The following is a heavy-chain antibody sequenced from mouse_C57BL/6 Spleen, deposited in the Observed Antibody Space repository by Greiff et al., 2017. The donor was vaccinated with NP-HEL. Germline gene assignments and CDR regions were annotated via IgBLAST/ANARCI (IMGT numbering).Heavy chain of an antibody. V-gene: IGHV1-54*01. Sequence: LVESGAELVRPGTSVKVSCKASGYAFTNYLIEWVKQRPGQGLEWIGVINPGSGGTNYNEKFKGKATLTADKSSSTAYMQLSSLTSEDSAVYFCARGVSYAMDYWGQGTSVTVSS. CDR1: GYAFTNYL. D-gene: IGHD2-10*02. J-gene: IGHJ4*01. CDR3: ARGVSYAMDY. CDR2: INPGSGGT.